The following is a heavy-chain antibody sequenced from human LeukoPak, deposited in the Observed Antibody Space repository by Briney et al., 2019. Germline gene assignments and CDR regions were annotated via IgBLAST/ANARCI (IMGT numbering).Heavy chain of an antibody. D-gene: IGHD3-10*01. CDR3: ARGGSGSYYGDDFDY. CDR2: INHSGST. J-gene: IGHJ4*02. V-gene: IGHV4-34*01. Sequence: MSSETLSLTCAVYGGSFSGYYWSWIRQPPGKGLEWIGEINHSGSTNYNPSRKSRVTISVDTSKNQFSLKLSSVTAADTAVYYCARGGSGSYYGDDFDYWGQGTLVTVSS. CDR1: GGSFSGYY.